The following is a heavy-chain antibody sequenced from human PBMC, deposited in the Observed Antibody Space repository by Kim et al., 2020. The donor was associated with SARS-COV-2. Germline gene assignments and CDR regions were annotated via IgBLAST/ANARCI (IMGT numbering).Heavy chain of an antibody. V-gene: IGHV4-34*01. CDR3: VRDYKGGFGIAARLGYSYYYGMDV. D-gene: IGHD6-6*01. CDR1: GGSFSGYY. Sequence: SETLSLTCAVYGGSFSGYYWRWIRQPPGKGLEWIGEINHSGSTNYNPSLKSRVTISVDTSKNQFSLKLSSVTAADTAVYYCVRDYKGGFGIAARLGYSYYYGMDVWGQGITVIVSS. J-gene: IGHJ6*02. CDR2: INHSGST.